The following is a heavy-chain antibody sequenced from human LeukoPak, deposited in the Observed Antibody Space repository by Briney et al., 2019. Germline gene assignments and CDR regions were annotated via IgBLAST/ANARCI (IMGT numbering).Heavy chain of an antibody. V-gene: IGHV1-2*02. Sequence: AASVKVSCKASGYTFTGYYMHWVRQAPGQGLEWMGWINPNSGGTNYAQKFQGRVTMTRDTSISTAYMELSRLRSDDTAVYYCARVKVRGVIISPFDYWGQGTLVTVSS. CDR1: GYTFTGYY. J-gene: IGHJ4*02. D-gene: IGHD3-10*01. CDR2: INPNSGGT. CDR3: ARVKVRGVIISPFDY.